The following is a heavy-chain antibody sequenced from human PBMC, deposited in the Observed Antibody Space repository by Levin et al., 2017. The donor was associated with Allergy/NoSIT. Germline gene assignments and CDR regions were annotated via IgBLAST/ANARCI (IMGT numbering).Heavy chain of an antibody. CDR2: IYYSGET. Sequence: SETLSLTCSVSGGSTRLGGYYWGWIRQHPVKGLEWLGFIYYSGETFYNPSVESRLVISHDTSENQFSLKLTSLTAADTAVYYCVRAQTGYVSPFDFWGPGTLVTVSS. D-gene: IGHD3-9*01. V-gene: IGHV4-31*03. CDR1: GGSTRLGGYY. J-gene: IGHJ4*02. CDR3: VRAQTGYVSPFDF.